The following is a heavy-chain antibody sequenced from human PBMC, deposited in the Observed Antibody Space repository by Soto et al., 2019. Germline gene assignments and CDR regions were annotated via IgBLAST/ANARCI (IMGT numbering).Heavy chain of an antibody. Sequence: QVQLVESGGGVVQPGRSLRLSCAASGFTFSSYGMHWVRQAPGKGLEWVAVIWYDGSNKYYADSVKGRFTISRDNSKNTRYLQMNSLRAEDTAVYYCARVHSNQDDAFDIWGQGTMVTVSS. D-gene: IGHD4-4*01. CDR3: ARVHSNQDDAFDI. CDR2: IWYDGSNK. CDR1: GFTFSSYG. V-gene: IGHV3-33*01. J-gene: IGHJ3*02.